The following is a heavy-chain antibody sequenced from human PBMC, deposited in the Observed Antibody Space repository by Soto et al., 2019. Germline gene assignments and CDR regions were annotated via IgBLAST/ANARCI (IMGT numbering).Heavy chain of an antibody. Sequence: QVQLVQSGAEVKTPGSSLKVSCKVSGSRFSNYVISWVRQAPGHGLEWLGRIIPIFNSTKYAQSFEGRVTLTADKYTSTASLELSSLRSDDTAVYYCAREGRGKKAGYNGLVSLGYWGQGTLVTVSS. J-gene: IGHJ4*02. V-gene: IGHV1-69*06. CDR1: GSRFSNYV. D-gene: IGHD2-2*02. CDR2: IIPIFNST. CDR3: AREGRGKKAGYNGLVSLGY.